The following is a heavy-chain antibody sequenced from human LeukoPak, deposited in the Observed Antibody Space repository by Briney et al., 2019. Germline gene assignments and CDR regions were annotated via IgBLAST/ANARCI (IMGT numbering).Heavy chain of an antibody. V-gene: IGHV4-4*02. J-gene: IGHJ4*02. Sequence: SETLSLTCVVSGGSISSSNWWSWVRQTPGKGLAWIGEIYHSGSTNYSPSLRSRVTISIDKSNNLFSLKLNSVTAADTAVYYCASHSVAGSVYWGQGTLVTVSS. CDR1: GGSISSSNW. D-gene: IGHD6-19*01. CDR2: IYHSGST. CDR3: ASHSVAGSVY.